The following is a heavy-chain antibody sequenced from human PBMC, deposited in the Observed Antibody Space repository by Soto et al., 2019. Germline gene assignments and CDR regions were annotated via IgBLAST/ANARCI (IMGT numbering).Heavy chain of an antibody. CDR3: ARDQGYYDSSGYYYVGLGVDAFEI. Sequence: SVKVSCKASGGTFSSYAISWVRQAPGQGLEWMGGIIPIFGTANYAQKFQGRVTITADKSTSTAYMELSSLRSEDTAVYYCARDQGYYDSSGYYYVGLGVDAFEIWGQGTMVTVSS. CDR2: IIPIFGTA. CDR1: GGTFSSYA. J-gene: IGHJ3*02. V-gene: IGHV1-69*06. D-gene: IGHD3-22*01.